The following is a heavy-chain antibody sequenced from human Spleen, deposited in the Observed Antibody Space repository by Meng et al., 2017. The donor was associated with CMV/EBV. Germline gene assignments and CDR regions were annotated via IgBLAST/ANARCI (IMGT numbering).Heavy chain of an antibody. CDR3: AREGRIAAAGEDGMDV. V-gene: IGHV1-8*01. CDR2: MNPNSDKT. CDR1: GYTFTSYD. Sequence: ASVKVSCKASGYTFTSYDINWVRQATGQGLEWMRWMNPNSDKTGHAQKFQGRVTIARNTSITTAYMELSSLRSEDTAVYYCAREGRIAAAGEDGMDVWGQGTTVTVSS. J-gene: IGHJ6*02. D-gene: IGHD6-13*01.